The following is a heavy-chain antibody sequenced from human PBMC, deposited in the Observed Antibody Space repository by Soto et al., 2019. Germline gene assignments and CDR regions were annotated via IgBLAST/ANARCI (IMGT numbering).Heavy chain of an antibody. V-gene: IGHV3-48*02. CDR1: GFTFRIYS. CDR3: AREGWPLLQTGMDV. Sequence: GGSLRLSCAASGFTFRIYSMNWVRQAPGKGLEWVSYISSSNRTINYADSVKGRFIISRDNAKNSLYLQMHSLRDEDTAVYYCAREGWPLLQTGMDVWGQGTTVTVSS. CDR2: ISSSNRTI. D-gene: IGHD2-15*01. J-gene: IGHJ6*02.